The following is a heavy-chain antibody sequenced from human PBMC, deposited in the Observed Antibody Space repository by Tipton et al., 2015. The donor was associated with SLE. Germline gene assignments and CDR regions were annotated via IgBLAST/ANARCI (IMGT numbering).Heavy chain of an antibody. CDR3: ASLPDSSSDFFDY. V-gene: IGHV4-38-2*01. CDR2: IYHSGST. J-gene: IGHJ4*02. Sequence: TLSLTCAVSGYSISSGYYWGWFRQPPGKGLEWIGSIYHSGSTYYNPSLKSRVTISVDTSKNQFSLKLSSVTAADTAVYYCASLPDSSSDFFDYWGQGTLVTVSS. D-gene: IGHD6-6*01. CDR1: GYSISSGYY.